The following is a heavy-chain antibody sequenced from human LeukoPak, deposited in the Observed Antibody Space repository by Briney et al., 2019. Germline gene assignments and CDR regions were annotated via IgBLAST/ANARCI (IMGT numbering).Heavy chain of an antibody. D-gene: IGHD3-10*01. V-gene: IGHV4-4*02. CDR3: ARRSTGSGFFDY. CDR1: GGSIRSSNW. J-gene: IGHJ4*02. CDR2: IYHSGST. Sequence: SGTLSLTCAVSGGSIRSSNWWSWVRQPPGKGLEWIGEIYHSGSTNYNPSLKSRVTISVDKSKNQFSLRLSSVTAADTAVYYCARRSTGSGFFDYWGQGTLVTVSS.